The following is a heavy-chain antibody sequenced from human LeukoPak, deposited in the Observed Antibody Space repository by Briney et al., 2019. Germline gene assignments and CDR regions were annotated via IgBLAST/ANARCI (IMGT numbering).Heavy chain of an antibody. Sequence: PGGSLRLSCAASGFTFSSYAMSWVRQAPGKGLEWVSAISGSGGSTYYADSVKGRFTISRDNSKSTLYLQMNSLRAEDTAVYYCARSSYYDFWSGYTVGAFDIWGQGTMVTVSS. CDR1: GFTFSSYA. CDR3: ARSSYYDFWSGYTVGAFDI. J-gene: IGHJ3*02. D-gene: IGHD3-3*01. V-gene: IGHV3-23*01. CDR2: ISGSGGST.